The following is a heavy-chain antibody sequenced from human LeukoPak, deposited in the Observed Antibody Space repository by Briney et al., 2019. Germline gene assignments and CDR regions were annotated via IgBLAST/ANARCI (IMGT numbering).Heavy chain of an antibody. CDR3: ARLGVVVREIDY. V-gene: IGHV4-59*08. CDR1: GGSISSYY. J-gene: IGHJ4*02. Sequence: PSETLSLTCTVPGGSISSYYWSWIRQPPGKGLGWIGYIYYSGSTNYNPSLKSRVTISVDTSKNQFSLKLSSVTAADTAVYYCARLGVVVREIDYWGQGTLVTVSS. D-gene: IGHD3-22*01. CDR2: IYYSGST.